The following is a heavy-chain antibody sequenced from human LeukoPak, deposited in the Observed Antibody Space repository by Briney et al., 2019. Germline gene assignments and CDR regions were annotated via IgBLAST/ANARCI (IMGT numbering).Heavy chain of an antibody. D-gene: IGHD1-26*01. J-gene: IGHJ4*02. CDR3: ARDIAPTRYSGSYYVDY. Sequence: GGSLRLSCAASGFTVSSNHMSWVRQAPGKGLEWVSVIYSGGSTYYADSVKGRFTISRDNSKNTLYLQMNSLRAEDTAVYYCARDIAPTRYSGSYYVDYWGQGTLVTVSS. CDR1: GFTVSSNH. V-gene: IGHV3-66*01. CDR2: IYSGGST.